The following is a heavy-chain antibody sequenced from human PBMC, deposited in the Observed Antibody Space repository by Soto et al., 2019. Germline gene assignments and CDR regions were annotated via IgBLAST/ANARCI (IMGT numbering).Heavy chain of an antibody. CDR3: ARGAAAAGTDWFDA. CDR2: ITTTGRTT. V-gene: IGHV3-23*01. Sequence: EMQLLESGGGLVQPGGSLRLSCAASGFTFISYGMTWVRQAPGKGLAWVSGITTTGRTTYYAESVKGRFTISRYNSKNVVYLQMNSLRAEDTAVYYCARGAAAAGTDWFDAWGQGTLVIVSS. J-gene: IGHJ5*02. D-gene: IGHD6-13*01. CDR1: GFTFISYG.